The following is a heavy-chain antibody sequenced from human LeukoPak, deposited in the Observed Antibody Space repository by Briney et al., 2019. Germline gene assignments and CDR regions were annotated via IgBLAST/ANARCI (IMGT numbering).Heavy chain of an antibody. CDR2: ISSSSSTI. D-gene: IGHD3-10*01. J-gene: IGHJ5*02. V-gene: IGHV3-48*01. CDR3: ARAHAEIRLWFGELTGWFDP. Sequence: GGSLRLSCAASGFTFSSYIMNWVRQAPGKGLEWVSYISSSSSTIYYADSVKGRFTISRDNAKNSLYLQMNSLRAEDTAVYYCARAHAEIRLWFGELTGWFDPWGQGTLVTVSS. CDR1: GFTFSSYI.